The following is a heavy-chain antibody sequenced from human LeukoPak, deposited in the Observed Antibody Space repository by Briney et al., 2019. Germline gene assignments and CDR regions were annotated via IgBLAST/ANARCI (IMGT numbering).Heavy chain of an antibody. CDR3: VRGGFTTWTKPYFFDY. Sequence: ASVKVSCKASAYTFTGYYIQWVRQAPGQGLEWMGWINPNSGGTNYAQKFQGRVTMTRDTSITTAYMELSSLVSDDTAVYYCVRGGFTTWTKPYFFDYWDQGTLLTVSS. V-gene: IGHV1-2*02. J-gene: IGHJ4*02. D-gene: IGHD3/OR15-3a*01. CDR1: AYTFTGYY. CDR2: INPNSGGT.